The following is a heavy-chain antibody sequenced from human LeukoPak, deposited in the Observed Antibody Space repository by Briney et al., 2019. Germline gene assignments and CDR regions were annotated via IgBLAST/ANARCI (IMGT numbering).Heavy chain of an antibody. CDR1: GGSISSYF. D-gene: IGHD5-18*01. CDR2: IYYTGST. Sequence: NSSETLSLTCTVSGGSISSYFWSWIRQPPGKELEWIGYIYYTGSTKYNPSLRSRVTISVDTSKTQFSLKLSSVTAADTAMYYCARRRLQLWHFDDWGQGTLVTVSS. J-gene: IGHJ4*02. V-gene: IGHV4-59*08. CDR3: ARRRLQLWHFDD.